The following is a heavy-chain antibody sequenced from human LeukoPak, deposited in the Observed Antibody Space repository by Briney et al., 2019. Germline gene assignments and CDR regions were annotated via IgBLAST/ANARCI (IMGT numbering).Heavy chain of an antibody. V-gene: IGHV1-46*01. CDR1: GYTFTNYY. CDR2: INPSGGST. D-gene: IGHD3-22*01. Sequence: GASVKVSCKASGYTFTNYYMHWVRQAPGQGLEWMGIINPSGGSTGYAQKFQGRFTMTRDTSTTTAYMELSRLKSDDTAVYYCARGSSGYYYRMDYWGQGTLVTVSS. CDR3: ARGSSGYYYRMDY. J-gene: IGHJ4*02.